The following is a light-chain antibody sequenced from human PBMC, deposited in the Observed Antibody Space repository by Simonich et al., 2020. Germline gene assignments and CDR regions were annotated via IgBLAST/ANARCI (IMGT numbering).Light chain of an antibody. CDR1: QSVLYSSNNKNY. CDR2: WEA. CDR3: QQYYSTPWT. Sequence: DIVMTQSPDSLAVSLGERATINCKSSQSVLYSSNNKNYLAWYQQKPGQPPKLLIYWEATREAGVPDRFSGSGSGTDFTLTSSSLQAEDGAVYYCQQYYSTPWTFGQGTKVEIK. V-gene: IGKV4-1*01. J-gene: IGKJ1*01.